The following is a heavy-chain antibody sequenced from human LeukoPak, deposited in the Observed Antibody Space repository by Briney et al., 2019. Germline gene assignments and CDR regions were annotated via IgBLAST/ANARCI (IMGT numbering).Heavy chain of an antibody. CDR3: ARDGCGGSCFHYYYYYMDV. CDR2: IHTSGNT. CDR1: GGSISSGSYC. V-gene: IGHV4-61*09. D-gene: IGHD2-15*01. J-gene: IGHJ6*03. Sequence: SETLSLTCTVSGGSISSGSYCWSWIRQPAGKGLEWIGHIHTSGNTNYNPSLKSRVTISIDTSKNQFSLKLSSVTAADTAVYYCARDGCGGSCFHYYYYYMDVWGKGTTVTISS.